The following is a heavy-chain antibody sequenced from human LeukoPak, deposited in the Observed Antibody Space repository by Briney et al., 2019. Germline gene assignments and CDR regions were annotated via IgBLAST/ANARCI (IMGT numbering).Heavy chain of an antibody. V-gene: IGHV1-46*01. D-gene: IGHD6-19*01. CDR3: ARDPVAGTLYYYYYMDV. J-gene: IGHJ6*03. Sequence: GASVKVSCKASGYTFTSYYIHWVRQAPGQGLEWMGKIDPSGGSTSYAQKFQGRVTMTSDMSTSTVYMELSSLRSEDTAVYYCARDPVAGTLYYYYYMDVWGKGTTVTVSS. CDR1: GYTFTSYY. CDR2: IDPSGGST.